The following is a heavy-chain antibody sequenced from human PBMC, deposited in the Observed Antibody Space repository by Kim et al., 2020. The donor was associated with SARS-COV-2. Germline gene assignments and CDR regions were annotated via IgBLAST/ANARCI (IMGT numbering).Heavy chain of an antibody. CDR3: AKDRPHYDSSGYYYDNFDS. CDR1: GFTFSSYA. V-gene: IGHV3-23*01. J-gene: IGHJ4*02. CDR2: ISGSGGST. D-gene: IGHD3-22*01. Sequence: GGSLRLSCAASGFTFSSYAMSWVRQAPGKGLEWVSAISGSGGSTYYADSVKGRFTISRDNSKNTLYLQMNSLRAEDTAVYYCAKDRPHYDSSGYYYDNFDSCGQGNLVTVSS.